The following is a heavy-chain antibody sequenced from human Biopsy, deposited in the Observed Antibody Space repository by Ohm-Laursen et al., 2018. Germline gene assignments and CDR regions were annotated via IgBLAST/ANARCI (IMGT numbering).Heavy chain of an antibody. CDR1: KFTVSSNY. CDR2: IYSGGNT. V-gene: IGHV3-53*01. CDR3: ATNLKVAPGLMNFDS. D-gene: IGHD1-1*01. J-gene: IGHJ4*02. Sequence: SLRLSCSALKFTVSSNYMTWVRQAPGKGLEWVSVIYSGGNTFYADSVKGRFTVSRDTSKNTIYLQMNSLRAEDTARYYCATNLKVAPGLMNFDSWGQGTLVTVSS.